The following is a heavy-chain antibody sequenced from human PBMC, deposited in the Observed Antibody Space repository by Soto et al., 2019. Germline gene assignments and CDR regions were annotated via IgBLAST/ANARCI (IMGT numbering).Heavy chain of an antibody. CDR1: GYSFTSYW. J-gene: IGHJ6*02. Sequence: GESLKISCNGSGYSFTSYWIGWVRQMPGKGLEWMGIIYPGDSDTRYSPSFQGQVTISADKSISTAYLQWSSLKASDTAMYYCARHQGSGSYPGYYGMDVWGQGTTVTVSS. CDR3: ARHQGSGSYPGYYGMDV. CDR2: IYPGDSDT. V-gene: IGHV5-51*01. D-gene: IGHD3-10*01.